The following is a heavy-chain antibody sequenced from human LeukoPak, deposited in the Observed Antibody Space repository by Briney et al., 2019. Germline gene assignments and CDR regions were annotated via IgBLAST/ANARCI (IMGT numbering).Heavy chain of an antibody. J-gene: IGHJ4*02. CDR2: ISYDGSNK. CDR1: GFTFSSYA. D-gene: IGHD3-22*01. CDR3: ARDLRSSGYYAFDY. Sequence: GGSLRLSCAASGFTFSSYAMHWVRQAPGKGLEGVAVISYDGSNKYYADSVKGRFTISRDNSKNTLYLQMNSLRAEDTAVYYCARDLRSSGYYAFDYWGQGTLVTVSS. V-gene: IGHV3-30*04.